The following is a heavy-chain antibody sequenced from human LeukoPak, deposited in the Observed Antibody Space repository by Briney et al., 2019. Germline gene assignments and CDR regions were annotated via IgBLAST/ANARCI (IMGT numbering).Heavy chain of an antibody. CDR1: GFTFDGYA. V-gene: IGHV3-43*02. D-gene: IGHD3-22*01. CDR3: AKDLHYYDSSGLLDY. Sequence: GGSLRLSCAASGFTFDGYAMHWVRQAPGKGLEWVSLISGDGSNAYYADSVKGRFTISRDNSKNSLYLQMNSLRTEDTALYYCAKDLHYYDSSGLLDYWGQGTLVTVSS. J-gene: IGHJ4*02. CDR2: ISGDGSNA.